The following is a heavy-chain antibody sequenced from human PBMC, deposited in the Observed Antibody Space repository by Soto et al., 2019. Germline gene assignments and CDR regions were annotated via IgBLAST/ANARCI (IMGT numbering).Heavy chain of an antibody. CDR2: IYYSGST. CDR1: GAYLSSYY. J-gene: IGHJ5*02. CDR3: ARDLWFGELPHDNWFDP. D-gene: IGHD3-10*01. V-gene: IGHV4-59*01. Sequence: SETLSLTCTVSGAYLSSYYWRWLRQPPGKGLEWIGYIYYSGSTNYNPSLKSRVTISVDTSKNQFSLKLSSVTAADTAVYYCARDLWFGELPHDNWFDPWGQGTLVTVS.